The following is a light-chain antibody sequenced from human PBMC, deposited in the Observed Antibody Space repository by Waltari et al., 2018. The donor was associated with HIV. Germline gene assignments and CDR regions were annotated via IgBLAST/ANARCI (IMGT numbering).Light chain of an antibody. CDR2: EVY. CDR1: ASDMTTFTF. J-gene: IGLJ3*02. CDR3: SSYSTRGFVL. V-gene: IGLV2-14*01. Sequence: SALTQPASVSGSPGQSITISCTAPASDMTTFTFASWYQQSPGRAPNLITFEVYFRPSGVSDRFSGSKSGDTASLTISALRAEDEGDYFCSSYSTRGFVLFGGGTKVTVL.